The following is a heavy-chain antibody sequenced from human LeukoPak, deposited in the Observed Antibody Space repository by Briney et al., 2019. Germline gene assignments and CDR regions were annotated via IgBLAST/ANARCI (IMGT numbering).Heavy chain of an antibody. V-gene: IGHV1-2*02. CDR1: GYTFTCYY. Sequence: ASVKVSCKASGYTFTCYYMHWVRQAPGQGLEWMGWINPNSGGTNYAQKFQGRVTMTRDTSISTAYMELSRLRSDDTAVYYCARDANYDFWSGYAPYYYYYYMDVWGKGTTVTVSS. CDR3: ARDANYDFWSGYAPYYYYYYMDV. CDR2: INPNSGGT. J-gene: IGHJ6*03. D-gene: IGHD3-3*01.